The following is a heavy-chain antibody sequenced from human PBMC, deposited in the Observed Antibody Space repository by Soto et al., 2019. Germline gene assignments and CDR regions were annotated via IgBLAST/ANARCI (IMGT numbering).Heavy chain of an antibody. J-gene: IGHJ4*02. CDR3: ARSLRGVIIDFDA. CDR2: ISGTTDNT. D-gene: IGHD3-10*01. Sequence: GGSLRLSCAASGFTFSSNAMSWVRQAPGKGLEWVSAISGTTDNTYYADSVKGRFTISRDNSKNTLYLQMNSLRAEDTALYYWARSLRGVIIDFDAWGQGTRVTVAS. CDR1: GFTFSSNA. V-gene: IGHV3-23*01.